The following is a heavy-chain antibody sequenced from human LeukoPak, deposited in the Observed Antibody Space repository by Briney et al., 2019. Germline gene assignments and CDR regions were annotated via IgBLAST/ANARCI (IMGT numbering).Heavy chain of an antibody. CDR3: ARGRTAAKIAARGYYYMDV. J-gene: IGHJ6*03. Sequence: SETLSLTCAVYGGSFSGYYWSWIRQPPGKGLEWIGEINHSGSTNYNPSLKSRVTIPVDTSKNQFSLKPSSVTAADTAVYYCARGRTAAKIAARGYYYMDVWGKGTTVTVSS. CDR2: INHSGST. CDR1: GGSFSGYY. V-gene: IGHV4-34*01. D-gene: IGHD6-6*01.